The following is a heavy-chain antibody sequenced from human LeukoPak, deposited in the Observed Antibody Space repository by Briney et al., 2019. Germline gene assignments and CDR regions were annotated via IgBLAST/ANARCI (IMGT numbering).Heavy chain of an antibody. Sequence: SETLSLTCTVSGDSISSGNFYWSWIRQPAGKGLEWIGRVYTSGITNYNPSLKSRVSISLDTSKNQFSLKLSSVTAADTAVYYCARHAADTAMAIEDDAFDIWGQGTMVTVSS. J-gene: IGHJ3*02. CDR2: VYTSGIT. D-gene: IGHD5-18*01. CDR3: ARHAADTAMAIEDDAFDI. CDR1: GDSISSGNFY. V-gene: IGHV4-61*02.